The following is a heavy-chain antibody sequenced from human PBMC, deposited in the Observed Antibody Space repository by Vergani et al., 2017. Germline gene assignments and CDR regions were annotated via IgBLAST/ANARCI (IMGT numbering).Heavy chain of an antibody. CDR2: IIPIFGTA. D-gene: IGHD1-26*01. Sequence: QVHLVQSGAEVKKPGSSVKVSCKASGGTFSSYAISWVRQAPGQGLEWMGGIIPIFGTANYAQKFQGRVTMTADESTSTAYMELSSLRSEDTAVYYCARGGWEVRDYWYFDLWGRGTLVTVSS. J-gene: IGHJ2*01. V-gene: IGHV1-69*01. CDR3: ARGGWEVRDYWYFDL. CDR1: GGTFSSYA.